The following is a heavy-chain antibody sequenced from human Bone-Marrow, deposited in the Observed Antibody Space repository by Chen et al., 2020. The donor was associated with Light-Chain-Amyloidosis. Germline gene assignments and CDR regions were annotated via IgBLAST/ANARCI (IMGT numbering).Heavy chain of an antibody. J-gene: IGHJ3*01. CDR3: ARRLYSDSAAYQPSSFDV. CDR2: IGSEGSFV. CDR1: GFTFSSYS. D-gene: IGHD3-22*01. Sequence: EVQLVESGGDLVKPGGSLRLSCAASGFTFSSYSMNWVRQAPGRGLEWVAYIGSEGSFVYYADSVKGRFFISRDNAKNSLFLQMSSLRVEDTALYYCARRLYSDSAAYQPSSFDVWGRGTIVTVSS. V-gene: IGHV3-21*01.